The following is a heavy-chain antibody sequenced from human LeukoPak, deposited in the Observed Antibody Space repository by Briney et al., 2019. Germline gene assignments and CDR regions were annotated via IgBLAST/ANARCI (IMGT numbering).Heavy chain of an antibody. CDR3: ATGVQLVRYFDY. CDR2: INSDGSST. Sequence: AGGSLRLSCAASGFTFSSYWMHWVRQAPGKGLVWVSRINSDGSSTSYADSVKGRFTISRDNAKITLYLQMNSLRAEDTAVYYCATGVQLVRYFDYWGQGTLVTVSS. CDR1: GFTFSSYW. J-gene: IGHJ4*02. D-gene: IGHD6-13*01. V-gene: IGHV3-74*01.